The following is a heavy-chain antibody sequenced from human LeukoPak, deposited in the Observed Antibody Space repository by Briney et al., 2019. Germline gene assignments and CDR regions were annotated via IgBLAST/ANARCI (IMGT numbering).Heavy chain of an antibody. CDR3: TTGDIVVVPAAAYYFDY. CDR2: IKSKTDGGTT. V-gene: IGHV3-15*01. J-gene: IGHJ4*02. CDR1: GFTFSNAW. D-gene: IGHD2-2*01. Sequence: GGSLRLSCAASGFTFSNAWMSWVRQAPGKGLEWVGRIKSKTDGGTTDYAAPAKGRFTISRDDSKNTLYLQMNSLKTEDTAVYYCTTGDIVVVPAAAYYFDYWGQGTLVTVSS.